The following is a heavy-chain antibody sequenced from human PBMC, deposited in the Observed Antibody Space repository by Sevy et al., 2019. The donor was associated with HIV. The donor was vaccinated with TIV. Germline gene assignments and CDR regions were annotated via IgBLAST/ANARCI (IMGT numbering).Heavy chain of an antibody. J-gene: IGHJ4*02. V-gene: IGHV3-30*04. CDR2: MSHDGNYK. CDR1: GFTFSDYD. Sequence: GGYLRLSCAASGFTFSDYDMHWVRQAPGKGLEWLAVMSHDGNYKNHADSVKVRFTISRDNFKNTLYLQMNSLRVEDTAVSYCARLISCGGDCYYLDYWGQGAPVTVSS. D-gene: IGHD2-21*02. CDR3: ARLISCGGDCYYLDY.